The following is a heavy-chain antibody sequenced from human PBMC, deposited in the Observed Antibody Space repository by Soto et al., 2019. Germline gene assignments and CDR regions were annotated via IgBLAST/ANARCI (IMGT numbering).Heavy chain of an antibody. Sequence: ASVKVSCKASGYTFTSYDINWVRQATGQGLEWMGWMNPNSGNTGYAQKFQGRVTMTRNTSISTAYMELSSLRSEDTAVYYCARVLGGGGDELYYYYYMDVWGKGTTVTVSS. CDR2: MNPNSGNT. D-gene: IGHD2-21*02. CDR1: GYTFTSYD. J-gene: IGHJ6*03. CDR3: ARVLGGGGDELYYYYYMDV. V-gene: IGHV1-8*01.